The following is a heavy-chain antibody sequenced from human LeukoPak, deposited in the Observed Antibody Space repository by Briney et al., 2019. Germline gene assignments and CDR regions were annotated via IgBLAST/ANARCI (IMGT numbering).Heavy chain of an antibody. D-gene: IGHD3-10*01. V-gene: IGHV4-34*01. J-gene: IGHJ5*02. CDR3: ARHSTYYYGSGSYYNRGNWFDP. CDR1: GQSFNGYY. CDR2: IYYSGST. Sequence: PSETLSLTCVVYGQSFNGYYWSWIRQPPGKGLEWIGSIYYSGSTYYNPSLKSRVTISVDTSKNQFSLKLSSVTAADTAVYYCARHSTYYYGSGSYYNRGNWFDPWGQGTLVTVSS.